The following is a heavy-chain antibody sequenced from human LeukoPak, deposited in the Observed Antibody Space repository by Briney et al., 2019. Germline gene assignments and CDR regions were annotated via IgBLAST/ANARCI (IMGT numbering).Heavy chain of an antibody. J-gene: IGHJ6*02. Sequence: GGSLRLSCAASGFTFSSYAMSWVRQAPGKGLEWVSAISGSGGSTYYADSVKGRFTISRDNSKNTLYLQMNSLRAEDTAVYYCAKDQGFGGSSSSYYYGMDVWGQGTTVTVSS. D-gene: IGHD1-26*01. CDR1: GFTFSSYA. V-gene: IGHV3-23*01. CDR3: AKDQGFGGSSSSYYYGMDV. CDR2: ISGSGGST.